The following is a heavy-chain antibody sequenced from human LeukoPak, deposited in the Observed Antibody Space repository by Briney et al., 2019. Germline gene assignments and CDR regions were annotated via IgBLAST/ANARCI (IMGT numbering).Heavy chain of an antibody. V-gene: IGHV3-23*01. CDR2: ISESGGGI. J-gene: IGHJ3*02. Sequence: PGGSPRLSCAASGFPFSTNAMTWVRQAPGKGLGWVSAISESGGGIYYADSVKGRFTTSRDNSKSMLYLQMSNLRAEDTAVYYCAKDFYGAGVVGAFDIWGEGTMVTVSS. D-gene: IGHD3-10*01. CDR3: AKDFYGAGVVGAFDI. CDR1: GFPFSTNA.